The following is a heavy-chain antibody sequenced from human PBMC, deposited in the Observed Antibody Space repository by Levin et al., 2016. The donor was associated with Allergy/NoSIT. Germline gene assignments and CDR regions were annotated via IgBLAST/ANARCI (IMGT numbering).Heavy chain of an antibody. CDR2: ISNSGGTT. D-gene: IGHD4-17*01. V-gene: IGHV3-23*01. CDR3: AKGWVTNGWFDP. CDR1: GSTLSTYA. J-gene: IGHJ5*02. Sequence: GESLKISCVASGSTLSTYAMSWVRQAPGKGLEWVSGISNSGGTTYYADSVKGRFTISRDISKNTLYLQMNSLRAEDTAVYYCAKGWVTNGWFDPWGQGSLVTVSS.